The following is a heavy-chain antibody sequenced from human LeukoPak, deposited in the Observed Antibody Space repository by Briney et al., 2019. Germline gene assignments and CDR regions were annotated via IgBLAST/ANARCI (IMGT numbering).Heavy chain of an antibody. J-gene: IGHJ5*02. CDR3: ATHSSSWYEAVWFDP. V-gene: IGHV1-24*01. CDR1: GYTLTELS. CDR2: FDPEDGET. D-gene: IGHD6-13*01. Sequence: ASVKVSCKVSGYTLTELSMHWVRQAPGKGLEWMGGFDPEDGETIYAQKFQGRVTMTEDTSTDTAYMELSSLRSEDTAVYYCATHSSSWYEAVWFDPWGQGTLVTVSS.